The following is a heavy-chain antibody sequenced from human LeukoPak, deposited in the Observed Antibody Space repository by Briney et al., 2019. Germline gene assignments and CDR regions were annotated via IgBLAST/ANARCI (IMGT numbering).Heavy chain of an antibody. V-gene: IGHV1-69*01. CDR3: ARDPRYYDSSGYYPQFDY. Sequence: ASVKVSCKASGGTFSNYAISWVRQAPGQGLEWVGGIIPIFGTTNYAQKFQGRVTITADESTSTAYMELSSLRSEDTAVYYCARDPRYYDSSGYYPQFDYWGQGTLVTVPS. D-gene: IGHD3-22*01. J-gene: IGHJ4*02. CDR2: IIPIFGTT. CDR1: GGTFSNYA.